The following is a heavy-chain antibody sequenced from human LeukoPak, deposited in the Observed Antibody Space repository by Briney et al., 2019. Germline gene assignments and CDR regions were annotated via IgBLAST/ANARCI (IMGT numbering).Heavy chain of an antibody. D-gene: IGHD3-22*01. J-gene: IGHJ4*02. Sequence: SETLSLTCTVSGGSISSYYWSWIRQPPGKGLEWIGCIYYSGSTNYNTSLKSRVTISVDTSKNQFSLKLSSVTAADTAVYYCARGSAYYYDSSGYPTFDYWGQGTLVTVSS. CDR3: ARGSAYYYDSSGYPTFDY. V-gene: IGHV4-59*01. CDR2: IYYSGST. CDR1: GGSISSYY.